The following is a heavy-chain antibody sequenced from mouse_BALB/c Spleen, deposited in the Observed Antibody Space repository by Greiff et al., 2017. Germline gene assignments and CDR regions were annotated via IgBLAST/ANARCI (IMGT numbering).Heavy chain of an antibody. CDR1: GYTFTSYY. J-gene: IGHJ4*01. CDR2: IYPGNVNT. V-gene: IGHV1S56*01. D-gene: IGHD2-10*02. CDR3: ARQGVYGNYPYAMDF. Sequence: QVQLQQSGPELVKPGASVRISCKASGYTFTSYYIHWVKQRPGQGLEWIGWIYPGNVNTKYNEKFKGKATLTADKSSSTAYMQLSSLTSEDSAVYFCARQGVYGNYPYAMDFWGQGTSVTVSS.